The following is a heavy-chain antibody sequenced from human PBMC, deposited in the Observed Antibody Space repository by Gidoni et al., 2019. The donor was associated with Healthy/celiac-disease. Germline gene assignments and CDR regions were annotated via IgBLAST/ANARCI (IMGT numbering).Heavy chain of an antibody. D-gene: IGHD2-2*01. CDR2: ISRISSYR. J-gene: IGHJ3*02. CDR3: ARDFMGYCSSTSCYGVADI. V-gene: IGHV3-21*01. CDR1: DFTFSRYS. Sequence: EVHLVESGGGLVKPGGSLRLSSASSDFTFSRYSMNWVRQAPGKGLEWVSSISRISSYRYYADSVKGRFTISRDNAKNSLYLQMNSRRAEDTAVYYCARDFMGYCSSTSCYGVADIWGQGTMVTVSS.